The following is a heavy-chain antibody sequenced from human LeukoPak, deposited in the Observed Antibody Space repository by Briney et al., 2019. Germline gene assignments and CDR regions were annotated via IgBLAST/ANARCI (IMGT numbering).Heavy chain of an antibody. J-gene: IGHJ4*02. Sequence: GGSLRLSCAASGFTFSSYGMHWVRQAPGKGLEWVAFIRYDGSNKYYADSVKGRLTISRDNSKNTLYLQMNSLRAEDTAVYYCARAGAIWFGESQLDYWGQGTLVTVSS. D-gene: IGHD3-10*01. CDR1: GFTFSSYG. CDR2: IRYDGSNK. V-gene: IGHV3-30*02. CDR3: ARAGAIWFGESQLDY.